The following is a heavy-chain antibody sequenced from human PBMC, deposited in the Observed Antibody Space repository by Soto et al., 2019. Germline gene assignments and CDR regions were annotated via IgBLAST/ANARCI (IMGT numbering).Heavy chain of an antibody. CDR1: GDSVSGNSAA. CDR2: TYYRSRWYN. J-gene: IGHJ4*02. Sequence: SQTLSLTCAISGDSVSGNSAALNWISQSPSRGLEWLGRTYYRSRWYNDYAVSVKSRRTVTPDTSKNKFSLQLNSATPEDTAVYYCARTDGWSVVPFEFWGEGFIVTVAS. D-gene: IGHD6-19*01. V-gene: IGHV6-1*01. CDR3: ARTDGWSVVPFEF.